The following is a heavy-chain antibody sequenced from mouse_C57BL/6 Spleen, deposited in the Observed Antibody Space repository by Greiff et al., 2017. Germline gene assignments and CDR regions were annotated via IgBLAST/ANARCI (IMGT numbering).Heavy chain of an antibody. CDR1: GYTFTNYW. CDR2: IYPGGGYT. CDR3: ERSGDAMDY. D-gene: IGHD3-2*02. J-gene: IGHJ4*01. Sequence: VKLVESGAELVRPGTSVKMSCKASGYTFTNYWIGWAKQRPGHGLEWIGDIYPGGGYTNYNEKFKGKATLTADKSSSTAYMQFSSLTSEDSAIYYCERSGDAMDYWGQGTSVTVSS. V-gene: IGHV1-63*01.